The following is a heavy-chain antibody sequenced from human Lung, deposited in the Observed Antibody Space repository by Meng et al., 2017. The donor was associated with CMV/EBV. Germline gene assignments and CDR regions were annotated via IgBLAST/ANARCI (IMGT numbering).Heavy chain of an antibody. V-gene: IGHV4-4*02. Sequence: VKWGATGPALVKRSATRSLTCAVSGDSITNHNWWAWVRQPPGKGLEWIGEIPHRGSSAYNPSLKSRVSMSIDKSKNQFSLKLTSVTAADTAVYHCLRRSGGSVWGQGTLVTVSS. CDR2: IPHRGSS. CDR1: GDSITNHNW. D-gene: IGHD3-10*01. J-gene: IGHJ1*01. CDR3: LRRSGGSV.